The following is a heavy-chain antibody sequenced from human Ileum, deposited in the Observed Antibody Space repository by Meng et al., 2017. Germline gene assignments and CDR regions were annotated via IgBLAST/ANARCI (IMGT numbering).Heavy chain of an antibody. V-gene: IGHV4-34*01. D-gene: IGHD3-16*01. CDR2: INHSGST. J-gene: IGHJ4*02. Sequence: QVILQQWGAGLLKPSETLSLTCAVYGGSFSGYYWSWIRQPPGKGLEWIGEINHSGSTNYNPSLKSRVTISVDTSKNQFSLKLSSVTAADTAVYYCARGGGRYGPDFDYWGQGTLVTVSS. CDR1: GGSFSGYY. CDR3: ARGGGRYGPDFDY.